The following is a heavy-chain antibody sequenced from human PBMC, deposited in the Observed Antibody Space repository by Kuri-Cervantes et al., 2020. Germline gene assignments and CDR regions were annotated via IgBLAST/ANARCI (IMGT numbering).Heavy chain of an antibody. J-gene: IGHJ4*02. CDR3: ARGYSFWGTSLPGY. Sequence: GGSLRLSCAASGFTFSSYSMNWVRQAPGKGLEWVSSISSSSSYIYYADSVKGRFTISRDNAKNSLYLQMNSLRAEDTAVYYCARGYSFWGTSLPGYRGQGTLVTVSS. CDR2: ISSSSSYI. CDR1: GFTFSSYS. V-gene: IGHV3-21*01. D-gene: IGHD5-18*01.